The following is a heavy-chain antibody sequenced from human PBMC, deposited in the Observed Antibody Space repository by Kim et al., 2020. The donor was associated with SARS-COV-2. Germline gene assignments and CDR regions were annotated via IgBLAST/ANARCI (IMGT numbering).Heavy chain of an antibody. Sequence: ASVKVSCKASGYTFTSYAMHWVRQAPGQRLEWMGWINAGNGNTKYSQKFQGRVTITRDTSASTAYMELSSLRSEDTAVYYCARMKGSSSWYGQTGFDYWGQVTLVTVSS. V-gene: IGHV1-3*01. CDR3: ARMKGSSSWYGQTGFDY. CDR1: GYTFTSYA. D-gene: IGHD6-13*01. J-gene: IGHJ4*02. CDR2: INAGNGNT.